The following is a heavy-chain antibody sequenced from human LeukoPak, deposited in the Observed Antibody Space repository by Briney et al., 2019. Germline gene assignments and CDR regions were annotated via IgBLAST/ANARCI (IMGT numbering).Heavy chain of an antibody. V-gene: IGHV4-34*01. J-gene: IGHJ4*02. Sequence: SETLSLTCAVYGGSFSGYYWSWIRQPPGKGLEWIGEINHSGSTNYNPSLKSRVTISVDTSKNQFSLKLSSVTAADTAVYYCARGELVVVVAAPSYYFDHWGQGTLVTVSS. CDR2: INHSGST. CDR3: ARGELVVVVAAPSYYFDH. CDR1: GGSFSGYY. D-gene: IGHD2-15*01.